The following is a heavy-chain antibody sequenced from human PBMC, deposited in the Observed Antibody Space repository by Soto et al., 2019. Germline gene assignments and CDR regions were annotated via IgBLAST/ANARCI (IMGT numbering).Heavy chain of an antibody. Sequence: SETLSLTCAVYGGSFSGYYWSWIRQPPGKGLEWIGEINHSGSTNYNPSLKSRVTISVDTSKNQFSLKLSSVTAADTAVYYCARGLYDFWSGYYQQSYHWFDPGAREPWSPSPQ. CDR2: INHSGST. J-gene: IGHJ5*02. V-gene: IGHV4-34*01. CDR3: ARGLYDFWSGYYQQSYHWFDP. CDR1: GGSFSGYY. D-gene: IGHD3-3*01.